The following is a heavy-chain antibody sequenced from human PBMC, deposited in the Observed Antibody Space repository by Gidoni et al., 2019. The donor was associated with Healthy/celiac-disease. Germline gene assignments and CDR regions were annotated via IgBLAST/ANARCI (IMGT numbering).Heavy chain of an antibody. V-gene: IGHV3-23*01. CDR2: ISGSGGST. CDR1: GFTFSSYA. Sequence: EVQLLESGGGLVQPGGSLRRSCAASGFTFSSYAMSWVRQAPGKGLEWVSAISGSGGSTSYADSVKVRFTISRDNSKNTLYLQMNSLRAEDTAVYYCAKDVEYSSSSPGDYWGQGTLVTVSS. J-gene: IGHJ4*02. D-gene: IGHD6-6*01. CDR3: AKDVEYSSSSPGDY.